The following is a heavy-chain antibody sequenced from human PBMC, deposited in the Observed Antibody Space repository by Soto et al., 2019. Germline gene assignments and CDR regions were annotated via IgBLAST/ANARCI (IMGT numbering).Heavy chain of an antibody. J-gene: IGHJ4*02. CDR2: IYYSGNT. CDR3: ARLWSGERPTHY. Sequence: SETLSLTCTVSGGSIISGSYYWGWIRQPPGKGLEWIGSIYYSGNTYYNPSLKSRVTISVDTSKNQFSLKLSSVTAADTAVYYCARLWSGERPTHYSGQATLVTVSS. D-gene: IGHD3-10*01. CDR1: GGSIISGSYY. V-gene: IGHV4-39*01.